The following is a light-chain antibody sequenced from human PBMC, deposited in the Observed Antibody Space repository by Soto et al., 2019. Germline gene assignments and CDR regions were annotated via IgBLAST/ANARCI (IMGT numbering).Light chain of an antibody. CDR1: QSISDN. CDR3: QRYDNWPLT. V-gene: IGKV3-15*01. J-gene: IGKJ4*01. Sequence: IVMTHSPATLSVSPGESATLSCRASQSISDNLAWYQQKPGLAPRLLIYHTSTRATGVPARFSGSGSGTEFSLTISSLQSEDFAVYYCQRYDNWPLTLGGGTKVDIK. CDR2: HTS.